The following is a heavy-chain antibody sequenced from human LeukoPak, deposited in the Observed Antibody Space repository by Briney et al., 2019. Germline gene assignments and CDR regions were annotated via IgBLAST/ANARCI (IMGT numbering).Heavy chain of an antibody. D-gene: IGHD1-1*01. CDR1: GGSISSGSYY. Sequence: SETLSLTCTVSGGSISSGSYYWSWIRQPAGKGLEWIGRIYTSGSTNYNPSLKSRVTISVDTSKNQFSLKLSSVTAADTAVYYCASRGATGTPPYYYMDVWGKGTTVTISS. J-gene: IGHJ6*03. V-gene: IGHV4-61*02. CDR3: ASRGATGTPPYYYMDV. CDR2: IYTSGST.